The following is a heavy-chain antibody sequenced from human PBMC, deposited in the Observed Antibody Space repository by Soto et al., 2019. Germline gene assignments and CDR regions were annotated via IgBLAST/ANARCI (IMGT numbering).Heavy chain of an antibody. V-gene: IGHV3-23*01. CDR3: AKSLGDMVTFGGVVIVTLGDY. Sequence: EVQLLESGGGLVQPGGSLRLSCAASGFTLSSYSLSWVRQAPGKGLEWVSGTSGSGGSTYYADSVKGRFTISRDNSKNTLYLQMNSLRAEDTAVYYCAKSLGDMVTFGGVVIVTLGDYWGQGTLVTVTS. CDR2: TSGSGGST. D-gene: IGHD3-16*01. J-gene: IGHJ4*02. CDR1: GFTLSSYS.